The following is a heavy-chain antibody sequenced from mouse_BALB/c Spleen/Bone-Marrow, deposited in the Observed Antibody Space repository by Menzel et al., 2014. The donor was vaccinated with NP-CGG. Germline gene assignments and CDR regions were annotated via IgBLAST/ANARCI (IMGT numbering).Heavy chain of an antibody. Sequence: QVQLQQPGAELVRPGTPVKLSCKASGYTFTSYWMNWVKQRPGRGLEWIGRIDPSVSETHYNQKFKDKATLTVDKSSSTAYIQLSSLTSEDSAVYYCARWGAYFDYWGQGTTLTVSS. CDR2: IDPSVSET. J-gene: IGHJ2*01. CDR1: GYTFTSYW. CDR3: ARWGAYFDY. V-gene: IGHV1-61*01.